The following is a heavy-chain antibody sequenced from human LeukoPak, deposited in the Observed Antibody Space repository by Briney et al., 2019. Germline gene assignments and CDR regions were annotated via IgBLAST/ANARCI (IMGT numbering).Heavy chain of an antibody. CDR3: ASLPRAYYYDSSGYYYVPYFDY. CDR2: IYPGDSDT. CDR1: GYSFTSYW. V-gene: IGHV5-51*04. Sequence: GESLKISCKGSGYSFTSYWIGWVRQMPGKGLEWMGIIYPGDSDTRYSPSFQGQVTISADKPISTAYLQWSSLKASDTAMYYCASLPRAYYYDSSGYYYVPYFDYWGQGTLVTVSS. J-gene: IGHJ4*02. D-gene: IGHD3-22*01.